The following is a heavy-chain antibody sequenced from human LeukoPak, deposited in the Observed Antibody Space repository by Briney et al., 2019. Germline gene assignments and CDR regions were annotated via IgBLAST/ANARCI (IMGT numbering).Heavy chain of an antibody. Sequence: PGGSLRLSCAASGFTFTNFEMNWVRQAPGKGLEWVSYISYSGSTTSYADSVKGQFTISRDNAKNSLYLQMNSLRAEDTAVYYCARAGPPAFDPWGQGTLVTVSS. J-gene: IGHJ5*02. V-gene: IGHV3-48*03. CDR3: ARAGPPAFDP. CDR2: ISYSGSTT. CDR1: GFTFTNFE.